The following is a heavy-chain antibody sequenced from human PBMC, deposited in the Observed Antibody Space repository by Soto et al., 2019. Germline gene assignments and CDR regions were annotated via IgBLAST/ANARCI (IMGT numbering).Heavy chain of an antibody. D-gene: IGHD3-9*01. Sequence: PGESLKISCKGSGYSFTSYWISWVRQMPGKGLEWMGRIDPSDSYTNYSPSFQGHVTISADKSISTAYLQWSSLKASDTAMYYCARHRSPRYFDILTGYLRPGNDFWGQGTTVTVSS. CDR2: IDPSDSYT. CDR3: ARHRSPRYFDILTGYLRPGNDF. CDR1: GYSFTSYW. V-gene: IGHV5-10-1*01. J-gene: IGHJ6*02.